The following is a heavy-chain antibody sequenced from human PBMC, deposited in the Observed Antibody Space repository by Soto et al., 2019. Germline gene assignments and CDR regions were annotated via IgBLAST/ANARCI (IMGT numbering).Heavy chain of an antibody. J-gene: IGHJ6*02. D-gene: IGHD3-3*01. V-gene: IGHV6-1*01. CDR1: GDSVSSNSAA. CDR3: ASTDFWSGSETPRADV. Sequence: SQTLSLTCAISGDSVSSNSAAWNWIRQSPSRGLEWLGRTYYRSKWYNDYAVSVKSRITINPDTSKNQFSLQLNSVTPEDTAVYYCASTDFWSGSETPRADVWGQGTTVTASS. CDR2: TYYRSKWYN.